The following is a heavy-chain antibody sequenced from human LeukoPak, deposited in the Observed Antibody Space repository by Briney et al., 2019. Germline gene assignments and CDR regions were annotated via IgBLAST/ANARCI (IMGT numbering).Heavy chain of an antibody. CDR3: ARGAPPTIYSYSSRYFDY. CDR2: IYSGGST. V-gene: IGHV3-53*01. D-gene: IGHD5-18*01. Sequence: GGSLRLSCAASGFSVSSNYMSWVRQAPGKGLERVTVIYSGGSTYYADSVKGRFTISRDNSKNTLYLQMNSLRAEDTAVYYCARGAPPTIYSYSSRYFDYWGQGTLVTVSS. J-gene: IGHJ4*02. CDR1: GFSVSSNY.